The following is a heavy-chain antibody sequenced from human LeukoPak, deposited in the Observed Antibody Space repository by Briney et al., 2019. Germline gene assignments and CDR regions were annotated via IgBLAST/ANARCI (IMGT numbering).Heavy chain of an antibody. V-gene: IGHV4-39*01. D-gene: IGHD6-13*01. CDR1: GGSISSSSYN. CDR3: ARRGPGYSSSWYVDY. Sequence: SETLSLTCTVSGGSISSSSYNWGWIRQPPGKGLEWIGIIYYSGNTYYNPSLKSRVTIAVDTSKNQFSLKLSSVTAADTAVYYCARRGPGYSSSWYVDYWGQGTLVTVSS. J-gene: IGHJ4*02. CDR2: IYYSGNT.